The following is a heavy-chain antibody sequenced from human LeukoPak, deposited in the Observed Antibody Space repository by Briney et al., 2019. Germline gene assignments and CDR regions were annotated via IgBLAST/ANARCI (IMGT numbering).Heavy chain of an antibody. CDR2: IYHSGST. Sequence: SETLSLTCAVSGGSISSSTWWSWVRQPPGKGLEWIGEIYHSGSTNYNPSLKSRVTISVDKSKNQFSLKLTSVTAADTAVYYCARNPGSDYPEWWGQGTLVTVSS. J-gene: IGHJ4*02. V-gene: IGHV4-4*02. CDR1: GGSISSSTW. D-gene: IGHD4-17*01. CDR3: ARNPGSDYPEW.